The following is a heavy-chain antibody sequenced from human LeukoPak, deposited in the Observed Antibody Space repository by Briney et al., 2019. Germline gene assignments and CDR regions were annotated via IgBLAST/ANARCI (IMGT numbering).Heavy chain of an antibody. J-gene: IGHJ4*02. V-gene: IGHV3-48*01. CDR3: ARAHYYDSSGYYGTFDY. CDR2: ISSSSSTI. CDR1: GFTFSSYS. D-gene: IGHD3-22*01. Sequence: PGGSLRLSCAASGFTFSSYSMNWVRQAPGKGLEWVSYISSSSSTIYYADSVKGRFTISRDNAKNSLYLQMNSLRAEDTAVYYCARAHYYDSSGYYGTFDYWGQGTLVTVSS.